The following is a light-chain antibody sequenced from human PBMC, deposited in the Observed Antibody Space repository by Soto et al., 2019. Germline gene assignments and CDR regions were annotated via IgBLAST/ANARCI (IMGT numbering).Light chain of an antibody. CDR3: SSYTSSNTQVI. Sequence: QSALTQPASVSGSPGQSITISCTGTSSDVGGYNYVSWYQHHPGKAPKLMISEVSNRPSGVSNRFSGSKSGNTASLTISGLQTEDEADYYCSSYTSSNTQVIFGGGTKVTVL. CDR2: EVS. CDR1: SSDVGGYNY. J-gene: IGLJ2*01. V-gene: IGLV2-14*01.